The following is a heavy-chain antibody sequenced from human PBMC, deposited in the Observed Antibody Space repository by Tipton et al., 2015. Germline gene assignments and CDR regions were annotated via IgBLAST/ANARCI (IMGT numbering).Heavy chain of an antibody. CDR2: IQYSGST. J-gene: IGHJ4*02. CDR1: SDSISKYY. V-gene: IGHV4-59*08. CDR3: ARARGRHGGLFDS. D-gene: IGHD4-23*01. Sequence: TLSFTCSVSSDSISKYYWSWIRQPPGKELEWIGYIQYSGSTNYNPSLKSRVTMSRDTSKNQFSLKLTSVTAADTAVYYCARARGRHGGLFDSWGQGILVTVSS.